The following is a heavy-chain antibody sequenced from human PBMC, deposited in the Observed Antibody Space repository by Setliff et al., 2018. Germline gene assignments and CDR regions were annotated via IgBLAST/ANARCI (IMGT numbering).Heavy chain of an antibody. V-gene: IGHV3-30*03. CDR1: GFAFGSYA. CDR2: IFHNGRDI. J-gene: IGHJ4*01. Sequence: PGGSLRLSCAASGFAFGSYAMHWVRQAPGKGLEWVAIIFHNGRDIYYGDSVQGRFAISRDNSKNTLYLQMNSLRSDDTAVYYCAGVHWTTNWFLHYWGQGTLVTVPS. CDR3: AGVHWTTNWFLHY. D-gene: IGHD7-27*01.